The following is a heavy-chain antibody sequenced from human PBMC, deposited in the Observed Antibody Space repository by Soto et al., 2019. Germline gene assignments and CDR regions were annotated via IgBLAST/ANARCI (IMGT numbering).Heavy chain of an antibody. Sequence: QLTLKESGPTLVKPTQTLTLTCTFSGFSLSTSGVHVGWLRQPPGKALEWLALIYWEDDKLYSPSLKSRLTITKDTSKNQGVLSMTNMDPVDTATYYWAHRPGASDSERCEAGGQGTLVTVSS. CDR2: IYWEDDK. D-gene: IGHD4-17*01. CDR3: AHRPGASDSERCEA. V-gene: IGHV2-5*02. CDR1: GFSLSTSGVH. J-gene: IGHJ4*02.